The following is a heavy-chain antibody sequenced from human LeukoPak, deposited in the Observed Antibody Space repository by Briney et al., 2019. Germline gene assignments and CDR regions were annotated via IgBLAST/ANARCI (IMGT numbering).Heavy chain of an antibody. V-gene: IGHV3-48*03. CDR1: GFTFSSYE. J-gene: IGHJ3*02. D-gene: IGHD2-8*01. CDR2: ISSNGGTA. CDR3: ARPRATYCTNGICYIRDAFDI. Sequence: GGSLRLSCAASGFTFSSYEMNWVRQAPGKGLEWVSYISSNGGTAYYVGSVRGRFTISRDNGKNSLHLQMNSLRGEDTALYYFARPRATYCTNGICYIRDAFDIWGQGTTVTVSS.